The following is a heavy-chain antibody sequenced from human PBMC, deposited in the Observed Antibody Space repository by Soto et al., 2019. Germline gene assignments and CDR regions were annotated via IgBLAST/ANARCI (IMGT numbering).Heavy chain of an antibody. CDR2: INPNSGAT. V-gene: IGHV1-2*02. CDR1: GYTFTGYF. J-gene: IGHJ5*02. D-gene: IGHD3-3*01. CDR3: ARGGGTILAPLP. Sequence: QVQLVQSGAEVKKPGASVKVSCRASGYTFTGYFMHWVRQAPGQGLEWMGWINPNSGATKYAQKFHGRVTLSRDTSIRTAYMELSGLRSDDTAVYYCARGGGTILAPLPWGQGTLVTVSS.